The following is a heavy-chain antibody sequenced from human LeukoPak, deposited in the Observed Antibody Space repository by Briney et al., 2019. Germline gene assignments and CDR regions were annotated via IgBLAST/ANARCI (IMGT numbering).Heavy chain of an antibody. CDR1: GFTFSYSS. V-gene: IGHV3-48*01. Sequence: GGSLRLSCAASGFTFSYSSMNWVRQAPGKGLEWVSYISSSSYTIYYADSVKGRFTISRDNAKNSLYLQMNSLRPEDTAVYYCARGQYDILTGLPLPDSWGQGTLVTVPS. J-gene: IGHJ4*02. CDR3: ARGQYDILTGLPLPDS. D-gene: IGHD3-9*01. CDR2: ISSSSYTI.